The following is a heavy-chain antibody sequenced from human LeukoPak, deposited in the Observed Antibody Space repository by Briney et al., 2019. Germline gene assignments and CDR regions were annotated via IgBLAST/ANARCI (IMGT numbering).Heavy chain of an antibody. CDR1: GYTFTGYY. J-gene: IGHJ4*02. V-gene: IGHV1-2*02. D-gene: IGHD4-17*01. CDR3: ARDRDGDYPFGY. Sequence: ASVKVSCKASGYTFTGYYMHWVRQAPGQGLEWMGWINPNSGGTNYAQKFQGRVTMTRDTSISTAYMELSRLRSDDTAVYYCARDRDGDYPFGYWGQGTLVTVSS. CDR2: INPNSGGT.